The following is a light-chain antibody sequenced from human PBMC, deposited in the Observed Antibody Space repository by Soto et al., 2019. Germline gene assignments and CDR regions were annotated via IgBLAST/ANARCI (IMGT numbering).Light chain of an antibody. CDR2: AAS. Sequence: DIQMTQSPSSLSASVGDRVTITCRASQSISSFLNWYQQKPGKAPKLLISAASSLQSGVPYRFSGSGSGTDFTLTISSLQPEDFATYYCQQSYSTPRTFGQGTKVEIK. V-gene: IGKV1-39*01. CDR3: QQSYSTPRT. CDR1: QSISSF. J-gene: IGKJ1*01.